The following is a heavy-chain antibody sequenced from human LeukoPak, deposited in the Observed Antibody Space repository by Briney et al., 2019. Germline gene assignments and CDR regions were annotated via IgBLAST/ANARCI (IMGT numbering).Heavy chain of an antibody. V-gene: IGHV3-23*01. J-gene: IGHJ4*02. Sequence: GGSLRLSCAASGFTFSSYAMSWVRQAPVEVLEWVSAISGSGGSTYYADSVKGRFTISRDNSKNTLYLQMNSLRDEDTAVYYCARDQGYCGGASCHNYFDYWGQGTLVTVSS. CDR1: GFTFSSYA. CDR3: ARDQGYCGGASCHNYFDY. D-gene: IGHD2-15*01. CDR2: ISGSGGST.